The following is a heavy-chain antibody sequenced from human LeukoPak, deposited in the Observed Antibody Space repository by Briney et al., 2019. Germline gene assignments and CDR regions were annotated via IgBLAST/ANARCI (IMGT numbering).Heavy chain of an antibody. D-gene: IGHD6-19*01. CDR2: ISGDGGTT. Sequence: GGSLRLSCAASGITFEDYAMHWVRQAPGKGLEWVSFISGDGGTTYYPDSVKGRFTISRDNSRTSLYLQMNSLRTEDTALYYRAKDQGASGWGAFDYWGQGTLVTVSS. CDR1: GITFEDYA. V-gene: IGHV3-43*02. CDR3: AKDQGASGWGAFDY. J-gene: IGHJ4*02.